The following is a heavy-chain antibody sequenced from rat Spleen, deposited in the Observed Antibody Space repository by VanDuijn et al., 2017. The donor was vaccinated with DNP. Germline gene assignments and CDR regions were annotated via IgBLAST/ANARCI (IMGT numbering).Heavy chain of an antibody. CDR1: GFSLTTYG. Sequence: QVQLKESGPGLVQPSQTLSLTCTVSGFSLTTYGVSWVRQPPGKSLEWIGALSSGGRTYYNSALKSRLSISRDTSKSQVFLKMNSLQTEDTAMYFCARGHYYSSYIPFDYWGQGVMVTVSS. V-gene: IGHV2S12*01. CDR2: LSSGGRT. D-gene: IGHD1-2*01. CDR3: ARGHYYSSYIPFDY. J-gene: IGHJ2*01.